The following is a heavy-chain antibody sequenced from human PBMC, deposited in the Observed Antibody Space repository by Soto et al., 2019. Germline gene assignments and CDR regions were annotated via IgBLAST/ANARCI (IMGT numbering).Heavy chain of an antibody. V-gene: IGHV3-30*03. CDR1: GFPFSSYG. D-gene: IGHD3-3*01. CDR3: SRDGDFNGSDV. Sequence: PGGSLRLYCAASGFPFSSYGMHLVRQAPGKGLECVSVISYDGSNKYYADSVKGRFTISRENSKNTLYLQMNSLRAEDTAVYYCSRDGDFNGSDVWGQGTTVTVSS. J-gene: IGHJ6*01. CDR2: ISYDGSNK.